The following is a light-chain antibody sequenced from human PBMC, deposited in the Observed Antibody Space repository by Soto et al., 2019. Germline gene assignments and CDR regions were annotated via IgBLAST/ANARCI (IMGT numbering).Light chain of an antibody. V-gene: IGLV8-61*01. CDR2: DTD. CDR1: SGSVSTTYY. Sequence: QTVVTQEPAVSVSPGGAVTLSCGLSSGSVSTTYYPSWYQQTPGQTPRTLIYDTDTRPSGVPDRFSGSILGNKAALTITGAQADDESHYYCVPSMGGGLWVFGGGTKLTVL. CDR3: VPSMGGGLWV. J-gene: IGLJ3*02.